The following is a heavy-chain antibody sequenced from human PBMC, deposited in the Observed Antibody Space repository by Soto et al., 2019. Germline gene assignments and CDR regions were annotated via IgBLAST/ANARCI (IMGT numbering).Heavy chain of an antibody. CDR3: ARVTQNTFESGYDLYFDY. J-gene: IGHJ4*02. V-gene: IGHV4-59*01. Sequence: SETLSLTCTVSGGSISSYYWSWIRQPPGKGLEWIGYIYYSGSTNYNPSLKSRVTISVDTSKNQFSLKLSSVTAADTAVYYCARVTQNTFESGYDLYFDYWGQGTLVTVSS. CDR1: GGSISSYY. D-gene: IGHD5-12*01. CDR2: IYYSGST.